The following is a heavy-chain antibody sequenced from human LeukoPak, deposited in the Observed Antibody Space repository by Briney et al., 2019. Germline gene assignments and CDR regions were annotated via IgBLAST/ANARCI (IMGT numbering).Heavy chain of an antibody. V-gene: IGHV6-1*01. J-gene: IGHJ4*02. CDR1: GDSVSSNSAA. Sequence: SQTLSLTCAISGDSVSSNSAAWNWIRQSPSGGLEWLGRTYYRSKWYNDYAVSVKSRITINPDTSKNQFSLQLNSVTPEDTAVYYCARDPKDHYYDSRGFDYWGQGTLVTVSS. CDR2: TYYRSKWYN. D-gene: IGHD3-22*01. CDR3: ARDPKDHYYDSRGFDY.